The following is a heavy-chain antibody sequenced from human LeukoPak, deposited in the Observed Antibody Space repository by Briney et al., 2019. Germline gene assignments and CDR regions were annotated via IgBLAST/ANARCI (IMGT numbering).Heavy chain of an antibody. CDR3: ARVSRIRLANYMDV. V-gene: IGHV4-39*07. CDR2: IYYSGST. D-gene: IGHD6-19*01. CDR1: GGSISSSSYY. Sequence: SETLSLTCSVSGGSISSSSYYWGWIRQPPGKGLEWIGNIYYSGSTHYNPSLKSRVTISVDTSKNQFSLKLSSVTAADTAVYYCARVSRIRLANYMDVWGKGTTVTVSS. J-gene: IGHJ6*03.